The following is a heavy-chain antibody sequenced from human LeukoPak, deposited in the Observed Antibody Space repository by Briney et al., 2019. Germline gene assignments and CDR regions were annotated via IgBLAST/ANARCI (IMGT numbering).Heavy chain of an antibody. CDR3: ARERTGSRNWFDP. Sequence: ASVKVSCKASGYTFTSYDINWVRQATGQGLEWMGWMNPKSGNTGYAQKFQGRVTISRNTSISTAYMELSSLRSEDTAVCYCARERTGSRNWFDPWGQGTLVTVSS. CDR1: GYTFTSYD. V-gene: IGHV1-8*03. J-gene: IGHJ5*02. CDR2: MNPKSGNT.